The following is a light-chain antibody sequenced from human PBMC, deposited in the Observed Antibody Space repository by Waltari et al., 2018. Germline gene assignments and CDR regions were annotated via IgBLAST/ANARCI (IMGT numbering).Light chain of an antibody. V-gene: IGKV2-28*01. J-gene: IGKJ1*01. CDR2: VAS. Sequence: DIVMTQSPVSLSVTPGEPASISCRSSQSLLHSNGYNYVDWHVQKPGQSPQLLIYVASKRASGVPDRFSGSGSGIDFTLKISRVEAEDVGVYYCMQTRETPQTFGQGTKVEIK. CDR1: QSLLHSNGYNY. CDR3: MQTRETPQT.